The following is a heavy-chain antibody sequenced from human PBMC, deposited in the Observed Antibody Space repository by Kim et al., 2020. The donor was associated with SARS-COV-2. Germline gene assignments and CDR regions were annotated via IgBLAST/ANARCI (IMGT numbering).Heavy chain of an antibody. J-gene: IGHJ4*02. V-gene: IGHV3-9*01. D-gene: IGHD3-22*01. Sequence: VKGRFNISRDNAKNSLYLQMNSLRAEDTALYYCAKDMAPYYYDSSGFDYWGQGTLVTVSS. CDR3: AKDMAPYYYDSSGFDY.